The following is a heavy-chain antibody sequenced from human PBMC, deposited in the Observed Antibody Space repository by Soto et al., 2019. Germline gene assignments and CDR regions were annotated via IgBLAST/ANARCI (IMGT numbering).Heavy chain of an antibody. D-gene: IGHD3-3*01. J-gene: IGHJ4*02. CDR1: GGTFSSYA. CDR2: IIPIFGTA. CDR3: ASGEPPDYDFWSGWYAPFDY. V-gene: IGHV1-69*01. Sequence: QVQLVQSGAEVKKTESSVKVSCKASGGTFSSYAISWVRQAPGQGLEWMGGIIPIFGTANYAEKVQGRVTITADESTSTAYMEQSSLRSEDTAVYYCASGEPPDYDFWSGWYAPFDYWGQGTLVTVSS.